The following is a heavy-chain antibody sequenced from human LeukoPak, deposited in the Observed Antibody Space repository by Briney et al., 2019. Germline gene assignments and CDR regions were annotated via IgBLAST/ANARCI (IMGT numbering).Heavy chain of an antibody. D-gene: IGHD2/OR15-2a*01. CDR3: AREDQFVIQRAFDI. J-gene: IGHJ3*02. Sequence: ASVKVSCKASGGTLRNFGISWVRQAPGQGLEWMGGAIPLFNTANYAHKFQGRVNIIADEATSTAYMELTGLRSEDTAVYYCAREDQFVIQRAFDIWGQGTVVTVSS. CDR2: AIPLFNTA. CDR1: GGTLRNFG. V-gene: IGHV1-69*13.